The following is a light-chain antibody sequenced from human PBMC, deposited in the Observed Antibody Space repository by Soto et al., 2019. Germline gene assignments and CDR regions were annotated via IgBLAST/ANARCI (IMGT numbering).Light chain of an antibody. CDR3: LSYTSSGTYV. Sequence: QSALTQPASVSGSPGQSITISCTGTSSDVGNYKYVSWYQQHPGTAPKLIIYEVSNRPSGVSDRFSGSKSGNTASLTISGLQAEDETDYYCLSYTSSGTYVFGTGTKLTVL. J-gene: IGLJ1*01. CDR2: EVS. CDR1: SSDVGNYKY. V-gene: IGLV2-14*01.